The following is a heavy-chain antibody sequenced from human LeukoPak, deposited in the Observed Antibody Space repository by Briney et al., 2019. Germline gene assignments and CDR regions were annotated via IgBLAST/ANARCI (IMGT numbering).Heavy chain of an antibody. CDR1: GYTFTGYY. J-gene: IGHJ4*02. CDR3: ATQSSGWFDAFDY. V-gene: IGHV1-2*02. Sequence: GASVKVSCKASGYTFTGYYMHWVRQAPGQGLEWMGWINPNSGGTNYAQKLQGRVTMTRDTSISTAYMELSRLRSDDTAVYYCATQSSGWFDAFDYWGQGTLVTVSS. D-gene: IGHD6-19*01. CDR2: INPNSGGT.